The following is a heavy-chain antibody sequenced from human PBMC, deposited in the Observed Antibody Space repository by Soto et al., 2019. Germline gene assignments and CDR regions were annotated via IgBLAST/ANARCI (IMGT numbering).Heavy chain of an antibody. CDR3: ARVGPYYDMDV. J-gene: IGHJ6*02. V-gene: IGHV3-48*02. CDR1: GFAFTTYS. Sequence: EVQLVESGGGVVQPGGSLRLSCAASGFAFTTYSLNWVRQAPGKGLEWVSYISSTSTTILYADSVKGRFTISRDNADNSLYLQMNSLTDEDTAMYYCARVGPYYDMDVWGQGTTVTVSS. CDR2: ISSTSTTI.